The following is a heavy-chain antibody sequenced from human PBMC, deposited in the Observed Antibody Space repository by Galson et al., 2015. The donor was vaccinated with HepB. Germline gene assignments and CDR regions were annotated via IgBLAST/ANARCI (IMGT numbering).Heavy chain of an antibody. Sequence: SLRLSCAASGFTFSSYGMHWVRQAPGKGLEWVAVISYDGSNKYYADSVKGRFTISRDNSKNTLYLQMNSLRAEDTALYYCAKGGYSSGWRFDYWGQGTLVTVSS. CDR2: ISYDGSNK. J-gene: IGHJ4*02. CDR1: GFTFSSYG. CDR3: AKGGYSSGWRFDY. D-gene: IGHD6-19*01. V-gene: IGHV3-30*18.